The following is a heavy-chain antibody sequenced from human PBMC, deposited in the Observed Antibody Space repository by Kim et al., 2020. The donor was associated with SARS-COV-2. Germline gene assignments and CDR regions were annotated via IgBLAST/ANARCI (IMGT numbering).Heavy chain of an antibody. V-gene: IGHV4-59*01. CDR1: GGSFVGSY. CDR2: IYYTGNT. CDR3: ARGAAPAPLRLDY. D-gene: IGHD6-25*01. J-gene: IGHJ4*01. Sequence: SETLSLTCSFSGGSFVGSYWTWIRQPPGKGLEWIGYIYYTGNTKYNPSLHSRVSISLDTAQNQFSLRITSVTATDTAVYYCARGAAPAPLRLDY.